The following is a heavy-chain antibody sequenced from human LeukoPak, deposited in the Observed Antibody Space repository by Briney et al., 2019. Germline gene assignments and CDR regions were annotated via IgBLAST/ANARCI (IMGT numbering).Heavy chain of an antibody. Sequence: GGSLRLSCAASGFTFSSYAMNWVRQAPGKGLKWVSAISGSDGSTYYADSVKGRFTISRDNSKNTLYLQMNSLRAEDTAVYYCAKSKVVAATMGMFDYWGQGTLVTVSS. V-gene: IGHV3-23*01. J-gene: IGHJ4*02. D-gene: IGHD2-15*01. CDR2: ISGSDGST. CDR3: AKSKVVAATMGMFDY. CDR1: GFTFSSYA.